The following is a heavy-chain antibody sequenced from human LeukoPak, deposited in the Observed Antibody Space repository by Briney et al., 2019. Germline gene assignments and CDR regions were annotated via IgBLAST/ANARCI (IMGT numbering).Heavy chain of an antibody. V-gene: IGHV3-74*01. J-gene: IGHJ4*01. CDR1: GFTFSSHW. CDR2: INGDGSRI. Sequence: GGSLRLSCVASGFTFSSHWMHWVPQVPGKGLMWVSRINGDGSRIHYGDSVKGRFTISRDNAKNTLYLQMTSLRGDDTAIYFCARDALGGRTKFDSWGHGSLVTVSS. CDR3: ARDALGGRTKFDS. D-gene: IGHD3-16*01.